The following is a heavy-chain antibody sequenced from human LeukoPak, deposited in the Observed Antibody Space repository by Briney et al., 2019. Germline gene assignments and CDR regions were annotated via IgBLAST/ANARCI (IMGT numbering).Heavy chain of an antibody. D-gene: IGHD3-10*02. CDR1: GFTFSIFA. V-gene: IGHV3-23*01. J-gene: IGHJ6*04. Sequence: GGSLRLSCAASGFTFSIFAMSWVRQAPGKGREWVSAISGSGGSIYYADSGKGRFTISRDNAKNSLYLQMNSLRAEDTAVYYCAELGITMIGGVWAKGTTVTISS. CDR3: AELGITMIGGV. CDR2: ISGSGGSI.